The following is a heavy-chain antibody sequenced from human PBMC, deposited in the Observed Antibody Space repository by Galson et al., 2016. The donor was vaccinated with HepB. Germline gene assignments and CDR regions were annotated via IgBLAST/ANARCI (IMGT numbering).Heavy chain of an antibody. D-gene: IGHD6-19*01. Sequence: LSLTCTVSGDSISIYYWAWIRQPPGKGLEWIAYIYSTTGTNYSPSLKSRVTISVDTSKNQFSLKLSSVTAADTAVYYCAAFSGWYRGIEYWGQGTLVTVSS. J-gene: IGHJ4*02. CDR1: GDSISIYY. CDR3: AAFSGWYRGIEY. V-gene: IGHV4-59*01. CDR2: IYSTTGT.